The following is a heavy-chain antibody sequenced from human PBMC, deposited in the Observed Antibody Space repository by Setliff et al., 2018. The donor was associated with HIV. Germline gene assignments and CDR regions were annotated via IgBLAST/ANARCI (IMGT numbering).Heavy chain of an antibody. V-gene: IGHV4-39*01. CDR2: IYHSGSA. Sequence: SETLSLTCNVSGGSISGSSYYWGWIRQPPGKGLVWIGSIYHSGSASHNPSLKSRITISVDTSKNQFSLKLRSVTAADTAVYYCASSRSLFGEEYFHHWGQGTLGTVS. D-gene: IGHD3-10*02. CDR1: GGSISGSSYY. CDR3: ASSRSLFGEEYFHH. J-gene: IGHJ1*01.